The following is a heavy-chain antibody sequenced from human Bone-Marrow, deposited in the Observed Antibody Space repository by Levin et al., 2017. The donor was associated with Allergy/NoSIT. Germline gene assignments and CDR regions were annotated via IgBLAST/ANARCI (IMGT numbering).Heavy chain of an antibody. D-gene: IGHD6-19*01. Sequence: LSLTCVASRFTFDDYGMHWVRQAPGEGLEWVALMSFDESREYYADSVKGRFTISRDNSRNTLYLQMTSLRAEDTAVYYCAKDGRVALAGTPYFSHWGQGTLVTVSS. CDR2: MSFDESRE. CDR3: AKDGRVALAGTPYFSH. V-gene: IGHV3-30*18. J-gene: IGHJ4*02. CDR1: RFTFDDYG.